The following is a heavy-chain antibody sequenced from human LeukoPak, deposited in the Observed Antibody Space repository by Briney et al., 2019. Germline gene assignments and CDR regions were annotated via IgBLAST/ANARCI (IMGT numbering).Heavy chain of an antibody. V-gene: IGHV3-33*05. J-gene: IGHJ4*02. Sequence: PGGSPRLYCAASGFARSNSGKHWVRQAPGKRLEWVTFISSDGDDKFYAKSVKGRFTMSRDNAKNSLYLQMNSLRAEDTAVYYCARVDSSGWYGEDYWGQGTLVTVSS. CDR2: ISSDGDDK. D-gene: IGHD6-19*01. CDR1: GFARSNSG. CDR3: ARVDSSGWYGEDY.